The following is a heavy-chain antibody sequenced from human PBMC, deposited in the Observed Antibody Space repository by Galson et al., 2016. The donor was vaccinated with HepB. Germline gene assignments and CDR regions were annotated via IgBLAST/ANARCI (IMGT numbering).Heavy chain of an antibody. CDR3: ERGRPNYCAHDS. V-gene: IGHV3-66*01. Sequence: SLRLSCAASGFTVSNNYFSWVRQAPGKGLEWVSVIYSGGNTYYADSVMGRFTISGYNSKNTLYLQINSLRAEDTAVYYCERGRPNYCAHDSWGQGTLVTVSS. D-gene: IGHD4-17*01. J-gene: IGHJ5*01. CDR2: IYSGGNT. CDR1: GFTVSNNY.